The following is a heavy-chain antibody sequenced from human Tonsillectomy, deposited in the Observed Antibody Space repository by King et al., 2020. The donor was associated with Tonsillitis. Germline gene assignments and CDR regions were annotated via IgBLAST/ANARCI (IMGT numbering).Heavy chain of an antibody. CDR1: GFRFSDYA. Sequence: VQLVESGGDLVQPGGSLRLSCAASGFRFSDYAMSWVRQAPGKGLEWVSAISASSHRSDYADSVKGRFTTSRDNSKNTLYLQLNSLRVEDTALYYCAKDSYYDFWSGSYYFDYWGQGALVTVSS. J-gene: IGHJ4*02. V-gene: IGHV3-23*04. CDR3: AKDSYYDFWSGSYYFDY. CDR2: ISASSHRS. D-gene: IGHD3-3*01.